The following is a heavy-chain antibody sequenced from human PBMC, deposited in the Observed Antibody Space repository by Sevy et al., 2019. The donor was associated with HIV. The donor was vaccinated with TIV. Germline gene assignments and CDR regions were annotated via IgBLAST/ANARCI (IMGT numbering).Heavy chain of an antibody. CDR3: AKAPPGHCSSSSCPRAYYYYGMDV. Sequence: GGSLRLSCAASGFTFSSYGMHWVRQAPGKGLEWVAVIWYDGSNKYYADSVKGRFTISRDNSKNTLYLQMNSLRAEDTAVYYCAKAPPGHCSSSSCPRAYYYYGMDVWGQGTTVTVSS. D-gene: IGHD2-15*01. CDR1: GFTFSSYG. CDR2: IWYDGSNK. V-gene: IGHV3-33*06. J-gene: IGHJ6*02.